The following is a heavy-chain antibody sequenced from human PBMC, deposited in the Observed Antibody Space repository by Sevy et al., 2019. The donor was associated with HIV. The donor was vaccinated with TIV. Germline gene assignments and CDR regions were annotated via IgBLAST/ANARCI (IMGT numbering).Heavy chain of an antibody. D-gene: IGHD1-26*01. V-gene: IGHV3-21*06. CDR2: ISGSSNYI. J-gene: IGHJ4*02. CDR1: GFTFSSYA. Sequence: GGSLRLSCAASGFTFSSYAMSWVRQAPGKGLEWVSSISGSSNYIYYAESLKGRFIISRDNVKDTVFLQMNSLRADDTAVYYCARGPPDGSYDYFDSWGQGTLVTVSS. CDR3: ARGPPDGSYDYFDS.